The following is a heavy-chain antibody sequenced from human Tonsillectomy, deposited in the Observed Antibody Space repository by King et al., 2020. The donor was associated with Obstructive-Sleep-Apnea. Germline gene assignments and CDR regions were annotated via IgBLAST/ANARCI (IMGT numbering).Heavy chain of an antibody. CDR3: AREGGYSYGYSIFDY. Sequence: QLQESGPGLVKPSETLSLTCTVSGGSISSYYWSWIRQPPGKGLEWIGHIYYSGSTNYNPSLKSRVTISVDTSKNQFSLKLSSVTAADTAVYYCAREGGYSYGYSIFDYWGQGTLVTVSS. D-gene: IGHD5-18*01. CDR1: GGSISSYY. V-gene: IGHV4-59*01. J-gene: IGHJ4*02. CDR2: IYYSGST.